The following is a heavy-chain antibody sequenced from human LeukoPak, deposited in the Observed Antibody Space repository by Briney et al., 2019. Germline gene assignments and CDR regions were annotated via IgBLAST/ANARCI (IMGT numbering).Heavy chain of an antibody. V-gene: IGHV1-2*02. D-gene: IGHD6-13*01. CDR2: INPNSGGT. CDR3: ARPRGSSWYFVGPFDY. J-gene: IGHJ4*02. CDR1: GYTFTGYY. Sequence: ASVKVSCKASGYTFTGYYMHWVRQAPGQGLEWMGWINPNSGGTNYAQKFQGRVTMTRDTSIGTAYMELSRLRSDDTAVYYCARPRGSSWYFVGPFDYWGQGTLVTVSS.